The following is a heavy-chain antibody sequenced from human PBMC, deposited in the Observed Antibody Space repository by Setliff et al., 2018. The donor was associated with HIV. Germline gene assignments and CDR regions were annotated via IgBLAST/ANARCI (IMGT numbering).Heavy chain of an antibody. Sequence: ASVKVSCKVSGYTLTEFSIHWVRQAPGKGPEWMGGFDPEDGERIYAQKFQGRVTMTEDTSTDTAYMELSSLKSEDTAVYYCVVAAAGTSSYYWGQGTLVTVSS. CDR1: GYTLTEFS. V-gene: IGHV1-24*01. CDR2: FDPEDGER. J-gene: IGHJ4*02. CDR3: VVAAAGTSSYY. D-gene: IGHD6-13*01.